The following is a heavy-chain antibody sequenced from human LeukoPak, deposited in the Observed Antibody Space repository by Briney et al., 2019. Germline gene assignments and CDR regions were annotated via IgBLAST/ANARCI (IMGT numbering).Heavy chain of an antibody. J-gene: IGHJ4*02. D-gene: IGHD2-2*01. CDR1: GYTFTSYG. Sequence: ASVKVSCKASGYTFTSYGITWVRQAPGQGLEWMGWISAYNGYTNSAQKLQGRVTMTTDTSTSTAYMELRSLRSDDTALYYCARDPVVVPAATTHLFDYWGQGTLVTVSS. CDR2: ISAYNGYT. CDR3: ARDPVVVPAATTHLFDY. V-gene: IGHV1-18*01.